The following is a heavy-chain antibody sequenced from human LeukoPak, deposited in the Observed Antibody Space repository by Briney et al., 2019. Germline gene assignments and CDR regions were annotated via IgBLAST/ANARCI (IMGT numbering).Heavy chain of an antibody. D-gene: IGHD3-22*01. Sequence: SETLSLTCTVSGGSISSYYWSWIRQPPGKGLEWIGYIYYSGSTNYNPSLKSRVTISVDTSKNQFSLKLSSVTAADTAVYYCARARWDSYYYDSSGYCFDYWGQEPWSPSPQ. V-gene: IGHV4-59*01. CDR3: ARARWDSYYYDSSGYCFDY. J-gene: IGHJ4*01. CDR2: IYYSGST. CDR1: GGSISSYY.